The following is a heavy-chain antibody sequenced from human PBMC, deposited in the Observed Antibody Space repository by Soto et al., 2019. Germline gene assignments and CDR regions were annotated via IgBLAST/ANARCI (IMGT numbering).Heavy chain of an antibody. J-gene: IGHJ4*02. CDR1: GGSFSGYS. Sequence: SETLSLTCAVYGGSFSGYSWSWIRQPPGKGLEWIGEINHSRSTNYNPSLKSRVTISVDTSKNQFSLKLSSVTAADTAVYYCARFKSHTTIFGVDRSHFDNWGQGTLVTVSS. D-gene: IGHD3-3*01. CDR3: ARFKSHTTIFGVDRSHFDN. CDR2: INHSRST. V-gene: IGHV4-34*01.